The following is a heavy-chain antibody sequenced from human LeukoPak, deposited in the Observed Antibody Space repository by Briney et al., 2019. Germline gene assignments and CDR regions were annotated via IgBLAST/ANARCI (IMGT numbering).Heavy chain of an antibody. D-gene: IGHD2-15*01. CDR3: ARDQRYCSGVSCYSGGPGY. V-gene: IGHV4-31*11. CDR1: GGSVSRGGYY. CDR2: IYYSGST. Sequence: SETLSLTCAVSGGSVSRGGYYWSWIRQHPGKGLEWIGYIYYSGSTYYNPSLKSRVTISVDTSKNQFSLKLSSVTAADTAVYYCARDQRYCSGVSCYSGGPGYWGQGTLVTVSS. J-gene: IGHJ4*02.